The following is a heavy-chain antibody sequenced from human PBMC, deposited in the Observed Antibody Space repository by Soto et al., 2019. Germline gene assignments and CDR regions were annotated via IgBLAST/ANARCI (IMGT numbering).Heavy chain of an antibody. D-gene: IGHD3-3*01. CDR1: GFTFSSYG. CDR3: ARDFGVVIMSGWFDP. CDR2: IWYDGSNK. V-gene: IGHV3-33*01. J-gene: IGHJ5*02. Sequence: LRLSCAASGFTFSSYGMHWVRQAPGKGLEWVAVIWYDGSNKYYADSVKGRFTISRDNSKNTLYLQMNSLRAEDTAVYYCARDFGVVIMSGWFDPWAREPWSPSPQ.